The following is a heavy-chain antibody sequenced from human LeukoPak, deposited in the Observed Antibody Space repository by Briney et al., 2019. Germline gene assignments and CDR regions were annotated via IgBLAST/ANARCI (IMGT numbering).Heavy chain of an antibody. D-gene: IGHD4-11*01. V-gene: IGHV4-30-2*01. CDR2: IYHSGST. J-gene: IGHJ5*02. CDR3: ARGDYSSWFDP. Sequence: ASETLSLTCTVSGGSISSGGYYWSWIRQPPGKGLEWIGYIYHSGSTYYNPSLKSRVTISVDRSKNQFSLKLSSVTAADTAVYYCARGDYSSWFDPWGQGTLVTVSS. CDR1: GGSISSGGYY.